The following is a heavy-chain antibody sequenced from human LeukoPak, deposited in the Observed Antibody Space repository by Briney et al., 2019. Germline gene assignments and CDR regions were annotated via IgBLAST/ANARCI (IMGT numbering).Heavy chain of an antibody. CDR1: GFTFGDYA. CDR2: IRSKAYGGTT. CDR3: TRSNVLRYLGPPNWFDP. J-gene: IGHJ5*02. V-gene: IGHV3-49*04. Sequence: GGSLRLSCTASGFTFGDYAMSWVRQAPGKGLEWVGFIRSKAYGGTTGYAASVKGRFTISRDDSKSIAYLQMNSLKTEDTAVYYCTRSNVLRYLGPPNWFDPWGQGTLVTVSS. D-gene: IGHD3-9*01.